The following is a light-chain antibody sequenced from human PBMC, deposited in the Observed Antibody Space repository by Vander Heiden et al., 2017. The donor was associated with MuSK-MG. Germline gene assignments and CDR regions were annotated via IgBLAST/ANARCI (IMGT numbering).Light chain of an antibody. CDR2: EVS. CDR1: SSDIGTYNL. V-gene: IGLV2-23*02. Sequence: QSALTQPASVSGSPGQSITFSCTGTSSDIGTYNLVSWYQQNPDKAPKLMIYEVSRRPSGISYRFSGSKSGNRASLTISGLQAEDEADYFCCSYAGLNSYVFGTGTKVTVL. CDR3: CSYAGLNSYV. J-gene: IGLJ1*01.